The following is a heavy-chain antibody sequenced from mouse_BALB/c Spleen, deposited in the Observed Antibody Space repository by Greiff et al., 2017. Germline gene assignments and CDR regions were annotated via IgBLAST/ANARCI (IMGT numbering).Heavy chain of an antibody. CDR3: ARRGYYDYDGYAMDY. Sequence: EVKLQESGPGLVKPSQSLSLTCTVTGYSITSDYAWNWIRQFPGNKLEWMGYISYSGSTSYNPSLKSRISITRDTSKNQFFLQLNSVTTEDTATYYCARRGYYDYDGYAMDYWGQGTSVTVSS. J-gene: IGHJ4*01. CDR2: ISYSGST. D-gene: IGHD2-4*01. CDR1: GYSITSDYA. V-gene: IGHV3-2*02.